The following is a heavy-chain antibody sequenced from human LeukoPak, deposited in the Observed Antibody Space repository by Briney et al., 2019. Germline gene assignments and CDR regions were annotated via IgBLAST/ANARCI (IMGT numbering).Heavy chain of an antibody. CDR1: GLTSSSYS. J-gene: IGHJ4*02. CDR2: IWYDGSNK. CDR3: ARDMGQDSGSYYVSPFDY. D-gene: IGHD1-26*01. Sequence: GGSLRLSCAASGLTSSSYSMHWVRQAPGKGLEWVAVIWYDGSNKYYADSVKGRFTISRDNSKNTLYLQMNSLRAEDTAVYYCARDMGQDSGSYYVSPFDYWGQGTLVTVSP. V-gene: IGHV3-33*01.